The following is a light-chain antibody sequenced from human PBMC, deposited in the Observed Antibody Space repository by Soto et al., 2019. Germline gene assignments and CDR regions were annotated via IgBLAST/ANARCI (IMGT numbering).Light chain of an antibody. CDR1: QSISRD. Sequence: DLQMTQSPSSLSASIGDRVTITCRASQSISRDLNWYQQKPGKAPTLLLYDATRLQSGVPSKFSGSGSGTDFTLTISSLQPEDFATYYCQQSYTTPLTFGGGTKVEIK. CDR2: DAT. V-gene: IGKV1-39*01. CDR3: QQSYTTPLT. J-gene: IGKJ4*01.